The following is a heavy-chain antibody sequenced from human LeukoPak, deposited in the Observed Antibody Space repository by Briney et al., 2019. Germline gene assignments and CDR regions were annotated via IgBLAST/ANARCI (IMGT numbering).Heavy chain of an antibody. CDR3: ARHGEGIAAAAPDY. D-gene: IGHD6-13*01. Sequence: GASVKVSCKASGYTFTGYYMHWVRQAPGQRLEWMGWINPNSGGTNYAQKFQGRVTMTRDTSISTAYMELSRLRSDDTAVYYCARHGEGIAAAAPDYWGQGTLVTVSS. V-gene: IGHV1-2*02. CDR2: INPNSGGT. J-gene: IGHJ4*02. CDR1: GYTFTGYY.